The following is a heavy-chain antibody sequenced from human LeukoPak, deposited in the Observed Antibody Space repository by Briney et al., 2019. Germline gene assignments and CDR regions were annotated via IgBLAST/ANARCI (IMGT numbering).Heavy chain of an antibody. CDR2: LYSDGNT. V-gene: IGHV3-53*01. CDR1: GFTVITND. D-gene: IGHD3-22*01. CDR3: ARDAVSGDAFDI. Sequence: GGSLRLSCAASGFTVITNDMTWVRQAPGKGLEWVSVLYSDGNTKYADSVQGRFTISRDNSKNTLYLQMNSLRAEDTAVYYCARDAVSGDAFDIWGQGTMVTVSS. J-gene: IGHJ3*02.